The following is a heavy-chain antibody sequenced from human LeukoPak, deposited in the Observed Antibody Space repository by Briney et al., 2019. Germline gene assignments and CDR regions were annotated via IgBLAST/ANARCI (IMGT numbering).Heavy chain of an antibody. CDR1: EFTFSSYS. CDR3: ARDSSGCLGY. D-gene: IGHD6-19*01. Sequence: GGSLRLSCAASEFTFSSYSMNWVRQAPGKGLEWVSSISSSSSYIYYADSVKGRFTISRDNAKNSLYLQMNSLRAEDTAVYYCARDSSGCLGYWGQGTLVTVSS. J-gene: IGHJ4*02. V-gene: IGHV3-21*01. CDR2: ISSSSSYI.